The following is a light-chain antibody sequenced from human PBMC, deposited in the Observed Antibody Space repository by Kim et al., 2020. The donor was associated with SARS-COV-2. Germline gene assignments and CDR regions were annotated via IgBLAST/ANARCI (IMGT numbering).Light chain of an antibody. CDR2: YVR. CDR3: QFFVTDTDHYG. CDR1: NIVGHI. J-gene: IGLJ1*01. Sequence: PGQTTSFTCVGNNIVGHIFLWSQPKPGQAPVLVIYYVRYRPSGIPARFSSSKSANTATLTISWVESGDEAHYYLQFFVTDTDHYGFGTGTKVTVL. V-gene: IGLV3-21*01.